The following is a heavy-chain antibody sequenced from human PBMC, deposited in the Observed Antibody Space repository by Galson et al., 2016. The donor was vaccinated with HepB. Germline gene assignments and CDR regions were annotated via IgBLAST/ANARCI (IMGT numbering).Heavy chain of an antibody. CDR3: SADSYYDSSGYYPNDYLYFDL. J-gene: IGHJ2*01. D-gene: IGHD3-22*01. CDR2: IVVGSGNT. Sequence: SVKVSCKASGFTITSSAVQWVRQARGQRLEWIGWIVVGSGNTKYAQKFQERVTMTRDMSTSTAYMELSSLRSEDTAVYYCSADSYYDSSGYYPNDYLYFDLWGRGTLVTVSS. CDR1: GFTITSSA. V-gene: IGHV1-58*01.